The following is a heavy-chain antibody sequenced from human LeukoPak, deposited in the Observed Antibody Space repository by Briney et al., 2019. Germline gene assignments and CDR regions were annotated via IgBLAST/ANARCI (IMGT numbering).Heavy chain of an antibody. V-gene: IGHV3-48*01. CDR2: ISSSSSTI. J-gene: IGHJ4*02. CDR3: ASEKGDSLDY. Sequence: GGSLRLSCAASGFTFNSYSMNWVRQAPGKGLEWVSYISSSSSTIYYADSVKGRFTISRDNSKHTLYLQINSLRTEDTAVYYCASEKGDSLDYWGQGTLVTVSS. CDR1: GFTFNSYS. D-gene: IGHD3-3*01.